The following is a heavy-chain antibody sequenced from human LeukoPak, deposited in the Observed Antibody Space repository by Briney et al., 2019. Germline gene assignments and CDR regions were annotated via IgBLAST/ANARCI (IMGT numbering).Heavy chain of an antibody. D-gene: IGHD2-15*01. Sequence: GVLRLSCAASGFTLSSYEMNWVRQPPPKGLEWVSYVSSSDSTIYYADSVKGRFTISRDNAKNSLYLQMNSLRAEDTAVYYCARGALDAATPFDSWGQGTLVTVSS. J-gene: IGHJ5*01. CDR1: GFTLSSYE. CDR3: ARGALDAATPFDS. CDR2: VSSSDSTI. V-gene: IGHV3-48*03.